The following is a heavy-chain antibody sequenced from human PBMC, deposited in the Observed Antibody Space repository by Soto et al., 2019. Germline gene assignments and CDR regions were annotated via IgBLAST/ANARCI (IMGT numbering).Heavy chain of an antibody. Sequence: VGCLRICCAASGFSFSSYAMGWVRQAPGKGLEWVSAISGSGGSAYYADSVKGRFTISRDNSKNTLYLQMNSLRAEDTAVYYCAKDKLWFGEGYYYGMDVWGQGTTVTVSS. J-gene: IGHJ6*02. CDR2: ISGSGGSA. CDR1: GFSFSSYA. V-gene: IGHV3-23*01. CDR3: AKDKLWFGEGYYYGMDV. D-gene: IGHD3-10*01.